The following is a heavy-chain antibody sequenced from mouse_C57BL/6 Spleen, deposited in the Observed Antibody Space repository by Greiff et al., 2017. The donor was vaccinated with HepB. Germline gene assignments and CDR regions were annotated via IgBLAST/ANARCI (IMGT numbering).Heavy chain of an antibody. Sequence: VKVVESGPGLVQPSQSLSITCTVSGFSLTSYGVHWVRQSPGKGLEWLGVIWSGGSTDYNAAFISRLSISKDNSKSQVFFKMNSLQADDTAIYYCASSTYYAMDYWGQGTSVTVSS. CDR1: GFSLTSYG. CDR3: ASSTYYAMDY. CDR2: IWSGGST. V-gene: IGHV2-2*01. J-gene: IGHJ4*01. D-gene: IGHD5-1*01.